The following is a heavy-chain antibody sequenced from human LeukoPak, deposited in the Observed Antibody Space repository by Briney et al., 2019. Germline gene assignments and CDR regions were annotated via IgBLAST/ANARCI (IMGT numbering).Heavy chain of an antibody. J-gene: IGHJ4*02. D-gene: IGHD4-23*01. CDR1: GGSFSGYY. V-gene: IGHV4-59*01. CDR2: IYYSGST. Sequence: PSETLSLTCAVYGGSFSGYYCSWIRQPPGKGLEWIGYIYYSGSTNYNPSLKSRVTISVDTSKNQFSLKLSSVTAADTAVYYCARGPGGNSAYWGQGTLVTVSS. CDR3: ARGPGGNSAY.